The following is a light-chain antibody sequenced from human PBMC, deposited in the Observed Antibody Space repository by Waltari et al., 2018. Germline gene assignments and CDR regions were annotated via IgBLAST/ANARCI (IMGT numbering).Light chain of an antibody. V-gene: IGKV2-28*01. Sequence: DIVVTQSPLSLPVTPGEPASISCRSNQSLLHNNGYKYLDWILQKPGQPPKLLIYLGTNRAPGVPDRFRGSGAGTDFTLQISRVEAEDVGVYYCIQVLRTLWTFGQGTKVEIK. CDR2: LGT. CDR3: IQVLRTLWT. CDR1: QSLLHNNGYKY. J-gene: IGKJ1*01.